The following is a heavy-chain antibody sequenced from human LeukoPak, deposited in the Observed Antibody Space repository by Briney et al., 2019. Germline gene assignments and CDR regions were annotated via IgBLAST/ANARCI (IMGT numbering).Heavy chain of an antibody. D-gene: IGHD6-19*01. V-gene: IGHV5-51*01. CDR3: ARLGSGWSGEPNWFDP. CDR2: IYPGDSDT. Sequence: GESQQISCKGSGYSFTSYWIGWVRQMPGKGLEWMGIIYPGDSDTRYSPSFQGQVTISADKSISTAYLQWSSLKASDTAMYYCARLGSGWSGEPNWFDPWGQGTLVTVSS. J-gene: IGHJ5*02. CDR1: GYSFTSYW.